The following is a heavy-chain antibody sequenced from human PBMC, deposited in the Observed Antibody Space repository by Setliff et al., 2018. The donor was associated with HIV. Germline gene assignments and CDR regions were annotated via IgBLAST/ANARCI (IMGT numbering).Heavy chain of an antibody. CDR3: ATQRDIVMVPGQGGFDI. J-gene: IGHJ3*02. V-gene: IGHV1-18*01. CDR1: TYTFSSYV. D-gene: IGHD2-2*01. CDR2: ISVYNGNT. Sequence: ASVKVSCRASTYTFSSYVINWVRQAPGQGLEWMGRISVYNGNTIYAQKLQGRVIMTTDTSTSTAYMELRSLRSDDTAMCYCATQRDIVMVPGQGGFDIWAQGTMVTVSS.